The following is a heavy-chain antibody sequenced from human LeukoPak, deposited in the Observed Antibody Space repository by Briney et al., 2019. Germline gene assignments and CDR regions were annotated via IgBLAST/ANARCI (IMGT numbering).Heavy chain of an antibody. Sequence: GGSLRLSCAASGFTFSSYAMYWVRQAPGKGLEYVSGISSNGGSTYYADSVKGRFTISRDNSKNTLYLQMSSLRAEDTAVYYCARDRVPYDAFDIWGQGTMVTVSS. CDR2: ISSNGGST. J-gene: IGHJ3*02. CDR3: ARDRVPYDAFDI. V-gene: IGHV3-64D*09. D-gene: IGHD3-10*01. CDR1: GFTFSSYA.